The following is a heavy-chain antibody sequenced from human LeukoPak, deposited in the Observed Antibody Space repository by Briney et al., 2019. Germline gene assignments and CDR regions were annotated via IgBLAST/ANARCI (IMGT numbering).Heavy chain of an antibody. CDR3: AKGLAYYDILTGYYTGSLHRVYYFDY. CDR2: INHSGST. CDR1: GGSFSGYY. Sequence: PSETLSLTCAVYGGSFSGYYWSWIRQPPGKGLEWIGEINHSGSTTYNPSLKSRVTISVDTSKNQFSLKLSSVTAADTAVYYCAKGLAYYDILTGYYTGSLHRVYYFDYWGQGTLVTVSS. V-gene: IGHV4-34*01. J-gene: IGHJ4*02. D-gene: IGHD3-9*01.